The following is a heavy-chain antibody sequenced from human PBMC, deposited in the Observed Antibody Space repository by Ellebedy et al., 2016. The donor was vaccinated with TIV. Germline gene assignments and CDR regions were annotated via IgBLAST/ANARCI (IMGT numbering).Heavy chain of an antibody. D-gene: IGHD3-22*01. CDR2: INHSGST. CDR1: GGSFSGYY. CDR3: ARETYYYDSRNRAFDI. J-gene: IGHJ3*02. V-gene: IGHV4-34*01. Sequence: SETLSLTXAVYGGSFSGYYWSWIRQPPGKGLEWIGEINHSGSTNYNPSLKSRVTISVDTSKNQFSLKLSSVTAADTAVYYCARETYYYDSRNRAFDIWGQGTMVTVSS.